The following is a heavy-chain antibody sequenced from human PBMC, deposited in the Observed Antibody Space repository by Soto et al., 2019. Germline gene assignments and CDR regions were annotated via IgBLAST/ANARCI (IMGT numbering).Heavy chain of an antibody. CDR1: GFTFSSYA. J-gene: IGHJ6*02. CDR3: ARERGIRFLEWLPPLYGMDV. V-gene: IGHV3-30-3*01. Sequence: QVQLVESGGGVVQPGRSLRLSCAASGFTFSSYAMHWVRQAPGKGLEWVAVISYDGSNKYYADSVKGRFTISRDNSKTTLYLQMNSLRAEDTAVYYCARERGIRFLEWLPPLYGMDVWGQGTTVTVSS. CDR2: ISYDGSNK. D-gene: IGHD3-3*01.